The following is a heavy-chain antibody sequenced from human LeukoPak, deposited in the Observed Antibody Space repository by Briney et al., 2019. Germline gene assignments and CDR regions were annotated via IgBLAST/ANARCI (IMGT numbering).Heavy chain of an antibody. D-gene: IGHD3-3*01. V-gene: IGHV3-7*01. CDR2: IKQDGSET. CDR3: ARDRSISGVVTIDF. CDR1: GFSFSNSW. J-gene: IGHJ4*02. Sequence: GGSLRLSCAASGFSFSNSWMTWVRQSPGKGLEWVANIKQDGSETYYVDSVMGRFTIARLNAKNSVCLQMNSLRAEDTAVYYCARDRSISGVVTIDFWGQGTLVTVSS.